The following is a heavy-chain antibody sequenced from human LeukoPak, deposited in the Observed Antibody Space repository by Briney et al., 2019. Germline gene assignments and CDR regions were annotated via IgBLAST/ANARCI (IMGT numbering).Heavy chain of an antibody. CDR1: GFTFSSYA. V-gene: IGHV3-23*01. CDR2: ISGSGGST. J-gene: IGHJ4*02. D-gene: IGHD6-19*01. CDR3: ARTVAGPLTYFDY. Sequence: PGGSLRLSCAASGFTFSSYAMSWVRQAPGKGLESVSVISGSGGSTYYADSVKGRFTISRDNSKNTLYLQMNSLRAEDTAVYYCARTVAGPLTYFDYWGQGTLVTVSS.